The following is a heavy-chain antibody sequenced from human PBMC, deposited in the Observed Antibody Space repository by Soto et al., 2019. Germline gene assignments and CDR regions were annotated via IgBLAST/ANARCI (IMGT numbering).Heavy chain of an antibody. J-gene: IGHJ5*02. Sequence: GGSLRLSCAASGFTFSSYAMHWVRQAPGKGLEWVAVISYDGSNKYYADSVKGRFTISRDNSKNTLYLQMNSLRAEDTAVYYCARAAGGYCSSTSCYSHWFDPWGQGTRVTVSS. CDR1: GFTFSSYA. CDR2: ISYDGSNK. CDR3: ARAAGGYCSSTSCYSHWFDP. V-gene: IGHV3-30-3*01. D-gene: IGHD2-2*02.